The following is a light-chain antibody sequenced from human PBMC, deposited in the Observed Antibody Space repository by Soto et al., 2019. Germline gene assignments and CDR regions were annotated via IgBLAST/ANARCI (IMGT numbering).Light chain of an antibody. CDR2: EVN. CDR1: SSDVGGYNY. Sequence: QSALTQPASVSGSPGQSITISCTGTSSDVGGYNYVSWYQQHPGKAPKLLIYEVNNRPSGVSNRLSGSKSGNTASLTISGHQAEDEADYYCNSYTSSSTRVFGGGTKVTVL. J-gene: IGLJ2*01. V-gene: IGLV2-14*01. CDR3: NSYTSSSTRV.